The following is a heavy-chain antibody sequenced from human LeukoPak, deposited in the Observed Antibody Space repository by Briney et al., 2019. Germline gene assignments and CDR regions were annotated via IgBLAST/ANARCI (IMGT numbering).Heavy chain of an antibody. CDR1: GLTFSSYA. V-gene: IGHV3-30-3*01. CDR2: ISYDGSNK. D-gene: IGHD3-10*01. CDR3: ARLYGSGSGYYYMDV. J-gene: IGHJ6*03. Sequence: GGSLRLSCAASGLTFSSYAMHWVRQAPGKGLEWVAVISYDGSNKYYADSVKGRFTISRDNSKNTLYLQMNSLRAEDTAVYYCARLYGSGSGYYYMDVWGKGTTVTVSS.